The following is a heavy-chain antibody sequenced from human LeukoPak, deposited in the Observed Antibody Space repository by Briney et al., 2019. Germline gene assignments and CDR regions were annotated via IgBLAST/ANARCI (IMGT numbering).Heavy chain of an antibody. J-gene: IGHJ4*02. CDR2: INHSGST. Sequence: SETLSLPCALYVGSFCGFYWSGIRQPPGEGGEGIGEINHSGSTNYNPSLKSRVTISVDTSKNQFSLKLSSVTAADTAVYYCARANCSSTSCYFDYWGQGTLVTVSS. CDR1: VGSFCGFY. D-gene: IGHD2-2*01. CDR3: ARANCSSTSCYFDY. V-gene: IGHV4-34*01.